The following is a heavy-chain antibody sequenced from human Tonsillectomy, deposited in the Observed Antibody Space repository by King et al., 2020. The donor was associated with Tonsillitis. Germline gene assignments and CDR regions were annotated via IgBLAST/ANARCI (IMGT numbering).Heavy chain of an antibody. V-gene: IGHV2-26*01. CDR1: GVSLSNPRMA. CDR2: IFSNDEK. D-gene: IGHD3-22*01. J-gene: IGHJ3*01. Sequence: VTLKESGPVLVKPPETLTLTCTVSGVSLSNPRMAVSWIRQPPGKALEWLAHIFSNDEKSYSTSLKSRLTISKDTSKSQVVLTMTNVDPVDTATYYCARMLGVAYSDTGASNDAFDFWGQGTMVTVSS. CDR3: ARMLGVAYSDTGASNDAFDF.